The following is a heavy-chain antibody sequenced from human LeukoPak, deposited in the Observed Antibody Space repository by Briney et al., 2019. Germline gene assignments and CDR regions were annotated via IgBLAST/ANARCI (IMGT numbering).Heavy chain of an antibody. CDR3: ARGSCSSTSCYGSLGY. CDR2: IIPILGIA. V-gene: IGHV1-69*04. CDR1: GYTFTRHY. D-gene: IGHD2-2*01. J-gene: IGHJ4*02. Sequence: SVKVSCKASGYTFTRHYMNWVRQAPGQGLEWMGRIIPILGIANYAQKFQGRVTITADKSTSTAYMELSSLRSEDTAVYYCARGSCSSTSCYGSLGYWGQGTLVTVSS.